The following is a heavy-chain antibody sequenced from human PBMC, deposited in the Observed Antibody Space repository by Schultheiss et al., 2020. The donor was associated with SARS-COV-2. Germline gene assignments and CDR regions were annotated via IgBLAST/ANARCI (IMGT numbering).Heavy chain of an antibody. Sequence: SETLSLTCTVSGGSISSSSYYWGWIRQPPGKGLEWIGSIYYSGSTYYNPSLKSRVTISVDTSKNQFSLKLSSVTAADTAVYYCARDRSYGDYSLAFDIWGQGTTVTVSS. CDR2: IYYSGST. CDR3: ARDRSYGDYSLAFDI. CDR1: GGSISSSSYY. J-gene: IGHJ3*02. D-gene: IGHD4-17*01. V-gene: IGHV4-39*07.